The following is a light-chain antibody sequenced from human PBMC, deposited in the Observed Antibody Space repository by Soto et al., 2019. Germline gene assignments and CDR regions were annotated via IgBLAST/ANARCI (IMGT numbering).Light chain of an antibody. J-gene: IGKJ4*01. CDR2: AAS. V-gene: IGKV1-33*01. CDR1: QSISSY. Sequence: DIQITQSPSSLSSSVSERFTITCRASQSISSYLKWYQQKLGKAPKLLIYAASNLETGVPSRFSGSGSGTDFTFTVSSLQPEDFATYYCQQYDNLPLTFGGGTKVDIK. CDR3: QQYDNLPLT.